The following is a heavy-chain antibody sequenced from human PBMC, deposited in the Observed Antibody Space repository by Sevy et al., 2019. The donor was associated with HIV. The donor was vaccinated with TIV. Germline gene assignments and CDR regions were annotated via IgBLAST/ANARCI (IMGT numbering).Heavy chain of an antibody. V-gene: IGHV3-74*01. CDR3: ARAPYYGMDV. Sequence: GGSLRLSCAASGLTFSSYWMHWVRQAPGKGLVWVSRINSDGNSTTYADSVKGRFTISRDNAKNTVYLQMNSLRAKDTAVYYCARAPYYGMDVWGQGTTVTVSS. J-gene: IGHJ6*02. CDR2: INSDGNST. CDR1: GLTFSSYW.